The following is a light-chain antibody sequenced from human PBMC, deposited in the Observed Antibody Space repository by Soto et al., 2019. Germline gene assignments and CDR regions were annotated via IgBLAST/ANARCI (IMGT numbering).Light chain of an antibody. V-gene: IGLV1-40*01. CDR2: GNS. J-gene: IGLJ2*01. Sequence: QSVLTQPPSVSGAPGQRVTISCTGSSSNIGAGYDVHWYQQLPGTAPKLLIYGNSHRPAGVPDRFSGSKSGTSASLAITVRQSEDEADYYCQSYDSSLSGVVFGGGTKVTVL. CDR1: SSNIGAGYD. CDR3: QSYDSSLSGVV.